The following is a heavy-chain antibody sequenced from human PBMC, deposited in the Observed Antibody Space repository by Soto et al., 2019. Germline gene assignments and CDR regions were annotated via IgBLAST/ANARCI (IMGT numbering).Heavy chain of an antibody. CDR1: GGSVSSGSYY. CDR2: IYYSGST. V-gene: IGHV4-61*01. D-gene: IGHD4-4*01. CDR3: ARLYSNSPLWYYYYMDV. J-gene: IGHJ6*03. Sequence: SETLSLTCTVSGGSVSSGSYYWSWIRQPPGKGLEWIGYIYYSGSTNYNPSLKSRVTISVDTSKNQFSLKLSSVTAADTAVYYCARLYSNSPLWYYYYMDVWGKGTTVTVSS.